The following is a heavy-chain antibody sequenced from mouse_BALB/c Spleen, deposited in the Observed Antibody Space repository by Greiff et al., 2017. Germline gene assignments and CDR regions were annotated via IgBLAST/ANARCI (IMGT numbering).Heavy chain of an antibody. Sequence: LVESGPELVKPGASVKMSCKASGYTFTSYVMHWVKQKPGQGLEWIGYINPYNDGTKYNEKFKGKATLTSDKSSSTAYMELSSLTSEDSAVYYCARDDGYDAYAMDYWGQGTSVTVSS. V-gene: IGHV1-14*01. CDR1: GYTFTSYV. J-gene: IGHJ4*01. CDR2: INPYNDGT. CDR3: ARDDGYDAYAMDY. D-gene: IGHD2-2*01.